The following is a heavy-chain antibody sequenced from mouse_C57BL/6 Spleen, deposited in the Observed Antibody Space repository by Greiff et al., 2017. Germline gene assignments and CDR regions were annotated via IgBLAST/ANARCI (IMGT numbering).Heavy chain of an antibody. D-gene: IGHD1-1*01. CDR3: ARLHYGSPAY. V-gene: IGHV5-6*01. Sequence: EVKVVESGGDFVKPGGSLKLSCAASGFTFSSYGMSWVRPTPDKRLEWVATISSGGSYAYYPDSVMGRFTISRENAKKTLYLQIGSLKSEDTAMYYCARLHYGSPAYWGTGTLVSVSA. CDR1: GFTFSSYG. J-gene: IGHJ3*01. CDR2: ISSGGSYA.